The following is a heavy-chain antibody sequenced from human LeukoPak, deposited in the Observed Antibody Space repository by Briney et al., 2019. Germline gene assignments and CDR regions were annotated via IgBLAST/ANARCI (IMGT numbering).Heavy chain of an antibody. V-gene: IGHV3-48*03. CDR1: GFTFSSYE. CDR3: ARASTPGDY. Sequence: GGSLRLSCAASGFTFSSYEMNWVRQAPGKGLEWVSYISSSGSTIYYADSVKGRFTISRDDAKNSLYLQMNSLRAEDTAVYYCARASTPGDYWGQGTLVTVSS. D-gene: IGHD5/OR15-5a*01. J-gene: IGHJ4*02. CDR2: ISSSGSTI.